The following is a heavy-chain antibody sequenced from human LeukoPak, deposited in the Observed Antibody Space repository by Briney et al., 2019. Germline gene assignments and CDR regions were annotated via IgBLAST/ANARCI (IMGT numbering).Heavy chain of an antibody. D-gene: IGHD5-24*01. CDR1: GFTFSTYA. Sequence: GGSLRLSCAASGFTFSTYAMSWVRQAPGKGLQWVSAVSSSGGSTYYADSVKGRFTISRDNSKNILYLQMNSLRAEDTAVYYCAKRGMTTIKEGFDYWGQGTLVTVSS. CDR2: VSSSGGST. CDR3: AKRGMTTIKEGFDY. V-gene: IGHV3-23*01. J-gene: IGHJ4*02.